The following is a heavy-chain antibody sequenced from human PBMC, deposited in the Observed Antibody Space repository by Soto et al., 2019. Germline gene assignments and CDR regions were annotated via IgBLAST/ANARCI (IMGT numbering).Heavy chain of an antibody. CDR2: MNPNSGNT. V-gene: IGHV1-8*01. CDR1: RYAFTRYD. Sequence: GASVQVSHKASRYAFTRYDINCVQQAAGRGREGMGWMNPNSGNTGYAQKFHSKVTMTSNTSISTAYMELRSLRSEETAVYYCARGGIYGDYDGYYYYSGMDVWGQGTTVTVSS. CDR3: ARGGIYGDYDGYYYYSGMDV. D-gene: IGHD4-17*01. J-gene: IGHJ6*02.